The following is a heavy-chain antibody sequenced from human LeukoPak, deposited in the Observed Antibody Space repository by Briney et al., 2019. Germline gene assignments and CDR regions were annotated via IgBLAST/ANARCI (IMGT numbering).Heavy chain of an antibody. V-gene: IGHV3-30-3*01. Sequence: GGSLRLSCAASGFTFSSYAMPWVRQAPGKGLEWVAVISYDGSNKYYADSVKGRFTISRDNSKNTLYLQMNSLRAEDTAVYYCARGAGYYDILTGYSDFDYWGQGTLVTVSS. D-gene: IGHD3-9*01. J-gene: IGHJ4*02. CDR3: ARGAGYYDILTGYSDFDY. CDR2: ISYDGSNK. CDR1: GFTFSSYA.